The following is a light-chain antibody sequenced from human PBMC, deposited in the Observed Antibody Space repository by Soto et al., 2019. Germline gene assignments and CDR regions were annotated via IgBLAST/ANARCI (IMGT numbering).Light chain of an antibody. V-gene: IGKV3-20*01. J-gene: IGKJ5*01. CDR1: HSVSSSY. CDR2: GAS. Sequence: EIVLTQSPGTLSLSPGERATLSCRASHSVSSSYLAWYQQKPGQAPRLLIYGASRRATGIPDRFSGSGSGTDFTLTIIRREPEDFAVYYCQQYGSSPPITFGQGTRLEIK. CDR3: QQYGSSPPIT.